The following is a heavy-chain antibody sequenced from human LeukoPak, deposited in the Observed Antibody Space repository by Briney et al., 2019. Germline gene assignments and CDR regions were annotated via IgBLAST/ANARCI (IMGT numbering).Heavy chain of an antibody. CDR1: GGSFSGYY. CDR2: INHSGST. J-gene: IGHJ4*02. Sequence: PSETLSLTCAVYGGSFSGYYWSWIRQPPGKGLEWIGEINHSGSTNYNPSLKSRVTISVDTSENQFSLKLSSVTAADTAVYYCARGLAKRSASFWFSPLYYWGQGTLVTVSS. CDR3: ARGLAKRSASFWFSPLYY. V-gene: IGHV4-34*01. D-gene: IGHD3-10*01.